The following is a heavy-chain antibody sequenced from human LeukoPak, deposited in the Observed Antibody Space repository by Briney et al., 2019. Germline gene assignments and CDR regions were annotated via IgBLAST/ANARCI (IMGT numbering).Heavy chain of an antibody. D-gene: IGHD1-26*01. CDR1: GFTLSDPA. CDR2: IDGPAKSYST. Sequence: GGSLRLSCAASGFTLSDPAIHWVRQASGKGLEWVGLIDGPAKSYSTAYGASVGVTFTISRDDSKNTAYLQMDSLKTAATALYYCARDRGTYNWLDPWGQGTLVTASS. J-gene: IGHJ5*02. V-gene: IGHV3-73*01. CDR3: ARDRGTYNWLDP.